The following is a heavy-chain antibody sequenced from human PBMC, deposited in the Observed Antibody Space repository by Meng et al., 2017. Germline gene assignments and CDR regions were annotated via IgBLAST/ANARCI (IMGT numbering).Heavy chain of an antibody. Sequence: GGPLRLSCTASGFTFGDYALTWVRQAPGKGLEWVGFIRNKAYGGTTEYAASVKGRFTISRDDSKSIAYLQINSLKTDDTAVYFCIRGGFGSGPIDYWGQGTLVTVSS. CDR1: GFTFGDYA. D-gene: IGHD2-15*01. CDR2: IRNKAYGGTT. V-gene: IGHV3-49*04. CDR3: IRGGFGSGPIDY. J-gene: IGHJ4*02.